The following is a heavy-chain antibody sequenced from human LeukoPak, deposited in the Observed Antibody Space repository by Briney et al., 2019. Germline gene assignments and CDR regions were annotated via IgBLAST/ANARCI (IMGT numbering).Heavy chain of an antibody. CDR1: GSTFSSYA. V-gene: IGHV3-23*01. D-gene: IGHD5-18*01. CDR3: AKGDTAMITFWFDP. Sequence: GGSLRLSCAASGSTFSSYAMSWVRQAPGKGLEWVSSISGSAGSTYYADSVKGRFTISRDNSKNTLYLQMNSLRAEDTAVYYCAKGDTAMITFWFDPWGQGTLVTVSS. CDR2: ISGSAGST. J-gene: IGHJ5*02.